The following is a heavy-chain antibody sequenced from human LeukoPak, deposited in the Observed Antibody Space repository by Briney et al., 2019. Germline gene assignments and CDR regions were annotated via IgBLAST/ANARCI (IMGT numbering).Heavy chain of an antibody. CDR3: ASGPRRSTRREGFDY. CDR2: ISRSGSTI. V-gene: IGHV3-48*03. J-gene: IGHJ4*02. CDR1: GFTFSSYE. Sequence: GGSLRLSCAASGFTFSSYEMNWVRQAPGKGLEWVSYISRSGSTIYYADSVKGRFTISRDNAKNSLYLQMNSLRAEDTAVYYCASGPRRSTRREGFDYWGQGTLVTVSS. D-gene: IGHD2-2*01.